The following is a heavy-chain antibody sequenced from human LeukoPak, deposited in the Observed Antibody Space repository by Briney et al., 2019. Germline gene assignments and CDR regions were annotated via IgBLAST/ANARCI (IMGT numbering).Heavy chain of an antibody. D-gene: IGHD2-15*01. Sequence: PGRSLRLSCAASGFTFSSYGMHWVRQAPGKGLEWVAVIWYDGSNKYYADSVKGRFTISRDNSKNTLYLQMNSLRAEDTAVYYCARDGGCSGGSCYYYWGQGTLVTVSS. CDR3: ARDGGCSGGSCYYY. J-gene: IGHJ4*02. V-gene: IGHV3-33*01. CDR2: IWYDGSNK. CDR1: GFTFSSYG.